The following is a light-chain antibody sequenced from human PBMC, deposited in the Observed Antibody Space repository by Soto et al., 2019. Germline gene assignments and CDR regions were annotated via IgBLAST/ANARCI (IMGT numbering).Light chain of an antibody. Sequence: DIQITQSPSSLSAYVPYTVNITCQSSQDIGSYLNWYQHKPGKAPKLLLYDTSTLQTGVPSRFSGSGSGTHFTFTISSLQPEDIATYSCKQYDTLPRTFGKGTKVDIK. CDR2: DTS. CDR3: KQYDTLPRT. CDR1: QDIGSY. V-gene: IGKV1-33*01. J-gene: IGKJ2*01.